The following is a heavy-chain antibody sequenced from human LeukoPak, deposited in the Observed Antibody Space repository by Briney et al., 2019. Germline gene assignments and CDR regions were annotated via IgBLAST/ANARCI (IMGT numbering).Heavy chain of an antibody. V-gene: IGHV4-39*07. D-gene: IGHD2-15*01. Sequence: SETLSLTCTVSGGSISSSSYYWGWIRQPPGKGLEWIGSIYYSGSTYYNPSLKSRVTISVDTSKNQFCLKLSSVTAADTAVYYCASIYCSGGSCYSFASPYNWFDPWGQGTLVTVSS. CDR3: ASIYCSGGSCYSFASPYNWFDP. CDR2: IYYSGST. CDR1: GGSISSSSYY. J-gene: IGHJ5*02.